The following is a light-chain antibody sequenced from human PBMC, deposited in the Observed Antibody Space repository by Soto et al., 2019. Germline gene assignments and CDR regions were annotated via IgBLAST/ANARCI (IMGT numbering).Light chain of an antibody. CDR2: RKN. V-gene: IGLV1-47*01. CDR3: AAWDDSLSAYVV. J-gene: IGLJ2*01. CDR1: SSNIGSNY. Sequence: QSVLTQPPSASGTPGQRVTISCSGSSSNIGSNYVYWYQQLPGTAPKLLIYRKNQRPSGVPDRFSGSKSGTSASLAISGLRSEDEADYYCAAWDDSLSAYVVFGGGTKLTVL.